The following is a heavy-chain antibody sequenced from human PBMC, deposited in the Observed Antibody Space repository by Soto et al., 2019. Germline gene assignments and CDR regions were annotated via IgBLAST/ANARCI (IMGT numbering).Heavy chain of an antibody. CDR1: GFTFSNYA. CDR3: AKYRVTAVTKSRLDYYYCMDV. D-gene: IGHD4-17*01. Sequence: EVQLLESGGGLVQPGGSLRLSCAASGFTFSNYAISWVRQAPGKGLEWVSGISSSSGYTYYADSVKGRFTISRDNSTNTLYRHSNSLRAEDTAVYYCAKYRVTAVTKSRLDYYYCMDVWGQGNTFTVSS. CDR2: ISSSSGYT. V-gene: IGHV3-23*01. J-gene: IGHJ6*02.